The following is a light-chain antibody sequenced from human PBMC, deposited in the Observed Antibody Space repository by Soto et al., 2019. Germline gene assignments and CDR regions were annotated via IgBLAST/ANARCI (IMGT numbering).Light chain of an antibody. J-gene: IGKJ4*01. CDR1: QSISNNH. CDR2: GTS. Sequence: EIVLTQSPGTMSLSPGERVTLSCRASQSISNNHLAWYQQKPGQAPRLLIHGTSNRATGIPDRFSGSGSGTDFTLTFSRLEPEDFAVYYCEDYGTSITFGGGTNGEIK. V-gene: IGKV3-20*01. CDR3: EDYGTSIT.